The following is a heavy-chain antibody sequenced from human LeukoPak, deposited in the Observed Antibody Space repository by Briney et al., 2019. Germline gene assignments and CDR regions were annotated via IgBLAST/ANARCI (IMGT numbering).Heavy chain of an antibody. CDR3: ARGVGTTGTTSGLH. CDR2: ISSSGSML. CDR1: GFTFSDYY. Sequence: GGSLRLSCTVSGFTFSDYYMSWVRQAPGKGLEWVSYISSSGSMLHYADSVEGRFTISRDNGKNSLYLQMNSLRAEDTAVYYCARGVGTTGTTSGLHWGQGTLVTVSS. J-gene: IGHJ4*02. V-gene: IGHV3-11*04. D-gene: IGHD1-1*01.